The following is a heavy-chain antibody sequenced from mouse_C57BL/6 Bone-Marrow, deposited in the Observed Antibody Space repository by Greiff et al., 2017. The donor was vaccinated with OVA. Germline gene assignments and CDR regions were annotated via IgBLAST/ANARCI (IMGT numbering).Heavy chain of an antibody. D-gene: IGHD1-1*01. CDR1: GYTFTDYE. CDR3: LKVDYYAMDY. J-gene: IGHJ4*01. CDR2: IDPETGGT. Sequence: QVQLKQSGAELVRPGASVTLSCKASGYTFTDYEMHWVKQTPVHGLEWIGAIDPETGGTAYNQKFKGKAILTADKSSSTAYMELRSLTSEDSAVYYCLKVDYYAMDYWGQGTSVTVSS. V-gene: IGHV1-15*01.